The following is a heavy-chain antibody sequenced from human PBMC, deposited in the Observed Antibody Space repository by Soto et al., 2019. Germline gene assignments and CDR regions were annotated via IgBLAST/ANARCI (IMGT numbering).Heavy chain of an antibody. D-gene: IGHD6-19*01. CDR1: GYMFSNYY. CDR3: ARSSWFGSGWYPFDY. V-gene: IGHV1-46*03. CDR2: IDPSGGST. J-gene: IGHJ4*02. Sequence: QVQLVQSGAELRKPGASVKVSCKTSGYMFSNYYMHWVRLAPGQGLEWMGIIDPSGGSTSYAQRFQGRVTMTRDTSTSTVYMELSSLRSEDTAVYYCARSSWFGSGWYPFDYWGQGTLVTVSS.